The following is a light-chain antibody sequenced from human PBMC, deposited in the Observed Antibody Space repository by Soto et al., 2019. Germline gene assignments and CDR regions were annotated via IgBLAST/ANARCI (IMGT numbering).Light chain of an antibody. Sequence: DIKMTQSPSSLTASVGDTVTITCRTRQNIVNCVNWYQQRPGKAPDLLISAASTLHSGDPSRFSGSGSGTVFTLTISSLQPEDFATYYCQQTYSGRTFGQGTKV. CDR3: QQTYSGRT. CDR2: AAS. CDR1: QNIVNC. V-gene: IGKV1-39*01. J-gene: IGKJ1*01.